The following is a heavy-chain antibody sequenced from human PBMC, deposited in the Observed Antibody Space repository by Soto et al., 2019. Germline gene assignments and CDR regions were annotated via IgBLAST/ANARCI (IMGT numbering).Heavy chain of an antibody. CDR3: ARGQGDILTDLDY. CDR2: INHSGST. CDR1: GGSFSGYY. V-gene: IGHV4-34*01. Sequence: NPSETLSLTCAVYGGSFSGYYWSWIRQPPGKGLEWIGEINHSGSTNYNPSLKSRVTISVDTSKNQFSLKLSSVTAADTAVYYCARGQGDILTDLDYWGQGTLVTFSS. D-gene: IGHD3-9*01. J-gene: IGHJ4*02.